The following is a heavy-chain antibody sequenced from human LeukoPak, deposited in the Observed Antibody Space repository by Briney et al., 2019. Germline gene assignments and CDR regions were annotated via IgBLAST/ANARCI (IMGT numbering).Heavy chain of an antibody. V-gene: IGHV4-4*07. D-gene: IGHD2-2*01. CDR2: IYTSGST. CDR3: ARAWYCSSTSCPYYYYYMDV. J-gene: IGHJ6*03. Sequence: SETLSLTCTVSGGSISSYYWSWIRQPAGKGLEWIGRIYTSGSTNYNPSLKSRVTMSVDTSKNQFSLKLSSVTAADTAVYYCARAWYCSSTSCPYYYYYMDVWGKGTTVTVSS. CDR1: GGSISSYY.